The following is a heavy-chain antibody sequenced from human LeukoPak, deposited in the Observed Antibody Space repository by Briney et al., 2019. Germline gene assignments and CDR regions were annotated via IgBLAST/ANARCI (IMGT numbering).Heavy chain of an antibody. CDR3: ARVRSYYYFWSGYLSLDY. CDR2: ISAYNGNT. J-gene: IGHJ4*02. D-gene: IGHD3-3*01. Sequence: ASVKASCKASGYTFTSYGISWVRQAPGQGLEWMGWISAYNGNTNYAQKLQGRVTMTTDTSTSTAYMELRSLRSDDTAVYYCARVRSYYYFWSGYLSLDYSGQGTLVTVSS. V-gene: IGHV1-18*01. CDR1: GYTFTSYG.